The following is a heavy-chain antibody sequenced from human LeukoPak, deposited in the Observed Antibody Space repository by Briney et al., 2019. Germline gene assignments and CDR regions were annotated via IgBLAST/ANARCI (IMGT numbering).Heavy chain of an antibody. V-gene: IGHV3-21*01. CDR2: ISSSSSYI. D-gene: IGHD4-17*01. CDR3: ARGGAHYGDYDWFDP. CDR1: GFTFSSYS. J-gene: IGHJ5*02. Sequence: GGSLRLSCAASGFTFSSYSMNWVRQAPGKGLEWVSSISSSSSYIYYADSVKGRFTISRDNAKNSLYLQMNSLRAEDTAVYYCARGGAHYGDYDWFDPWGQGTLVTVSS.